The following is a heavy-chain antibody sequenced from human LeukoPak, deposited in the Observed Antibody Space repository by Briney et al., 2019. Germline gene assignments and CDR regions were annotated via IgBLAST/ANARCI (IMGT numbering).Heavy chain of an antibody. V-gene: IGHV4-38-2*01. J-gene: IGHJ3*02. CDR2: IYHSGRT. CDR1: GYSISSGYY. D-gene: IGHD3-3*01. Sequence: SSETLSLTCAVSGYSISSGYYWGWIRQPPGKGLEWIGSIYHSGRTYYNPSLKSRVPISVDTSQNQFSLKLSSVTAADTAVYYCARVRFLEWLLWAPDAFDIWGQGTMVTVSS. CDR3: ARVRFLEWLLWAPDAFDI.